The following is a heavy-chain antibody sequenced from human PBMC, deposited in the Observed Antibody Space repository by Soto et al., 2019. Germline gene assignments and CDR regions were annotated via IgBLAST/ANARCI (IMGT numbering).Heavy chain of an antibody. CDR2: ISYDETTK. V-gene: IGHV3-30-3*01. Sequence: QVQLVESGGGVVQPGRSLRLSCEASGFTFTAYPIHWVRQAPGQGLEWVAVISYDETTKYYADSVKGRFTISRDNSQNTLFLQMNSLKPEDTAVYYCVTETSPMGTFDFWGQGTLVTASS. D-gene: IGHD1-1*01. CDR3: VTETSPMGTFDF. J-gene: IGHJ4*02. CDR1: GFTFTAYP.